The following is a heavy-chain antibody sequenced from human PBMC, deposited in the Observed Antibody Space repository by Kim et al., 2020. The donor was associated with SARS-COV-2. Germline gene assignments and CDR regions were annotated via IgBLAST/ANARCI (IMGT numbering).Heavy chain of an antibody. J-gene: IGHJ4*02. CDR1: GFTFSSYA. Sequence: GGSLRLSCAASGFTFSSYAMHWVRQAPGKGLEWVAVISYDGSNKYYADSVKGRFTISRDNSKNTLYLQMNSLRAEDTAVYYCARVGCSSTSCYGYFDYWGQGTLVTVSS. D-gene: IGHD2-2*01. CDR2: ISYDGSNK. V-gene: IGHV3-30-3*01. CDR3: ARVGCSSTSCYGYFDY.